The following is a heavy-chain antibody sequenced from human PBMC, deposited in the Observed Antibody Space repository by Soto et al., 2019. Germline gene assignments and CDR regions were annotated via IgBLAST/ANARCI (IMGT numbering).Heavy chain of an antibody. CDR2: IYPGDSDT. J-gene: IGHJ6*02. V-gene: IGHV5-51*01. Sequence: ESLKISCKGSGYSFTSYWIGWVRQMPGKGLEWMGIIYPGDSDTRYSPSFQGQVTISADKSISTAYLQWSSLKASDTAMYYCARSLEMATIQYYYYYGMDVWGQGTTVTVSS. CDR1: GYSFTSYW. CDR3: ARSLEMATIQYYYYYGMDV. D-gene: IGHD5-12*01.